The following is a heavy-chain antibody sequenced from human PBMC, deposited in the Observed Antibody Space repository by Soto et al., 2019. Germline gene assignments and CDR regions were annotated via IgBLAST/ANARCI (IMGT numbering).Heavy chain of an antibody. J-gene: IGHJ4*02. Sequence: GGSLRLSCAASGFTFSSYAMSWVRQVPGKGLEWVAIIRYDGSDEHYGDSVEGRFTISRDNSKNMLYLQMNSLRAEDTAVYYCARDGVGATTFFGFLDYWGQGTLVTVSS. CDR2: IRYDGSDE. D-gene: IGHD1-26*01. CDR3: ARDGVGATTFFGFLDY. CDR1: GFTFSSYA. V-gene: IGHV3-33*08.